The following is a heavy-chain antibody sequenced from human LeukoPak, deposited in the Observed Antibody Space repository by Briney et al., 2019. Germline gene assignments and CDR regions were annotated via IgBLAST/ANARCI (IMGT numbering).Heavy chain of an antibody. D-gene: IGHD6-19*01. Sequence: PSETLSLTCTVSGGSVASTGCYWGWIRQSPGKGLERIGSAYYTGEIYSTPSLKSRLTISVDTSKNQFALTLTSVTAADTAVYYCGRHVSNGWDYHYGLDVWGQGTTVTVSS. CDR2: AYYTGEI. CDR1: GGSVASTGCY. CDR3: GRHVSNGWDYHYGLDV. V-gene: IGHV4-39*01. J-gene: IGHJ6*02.